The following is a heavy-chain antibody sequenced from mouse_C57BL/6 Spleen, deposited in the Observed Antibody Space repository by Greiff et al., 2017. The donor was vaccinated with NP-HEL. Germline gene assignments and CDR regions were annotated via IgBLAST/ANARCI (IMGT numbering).Heavy chain of an antibody. J-gene: IGHJ1*03. Sequence: VQLQQSGAELARPGASVKLSCKASGYTFTSYGISWVKQRTGQGLEWIGEIYPRSGNTYYNEKFKGKATLTADKSSSTAYMELRSLTSEDSAVYFCARRGYYGSSWYFDVWGTGTTVTVSS. CDR2: IYPRSGNT. D-gene: IGHD1-1*01. CDR1: GYTFTSYG. V-gene: IGHV1-81*01. CDR3: ARRGYYGSSWYFDV.